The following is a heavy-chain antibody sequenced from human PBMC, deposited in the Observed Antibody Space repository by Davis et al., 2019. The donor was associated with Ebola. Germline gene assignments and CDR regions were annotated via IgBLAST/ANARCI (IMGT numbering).Heavy chain of an antibody. CDR1: GFSFNTYG. V-gene: IGHV3-33*01. CDR2: IWYDGSNK. D-gene: IGHD5-18*01. CDR3: ARESGYSYGAADYYGMDV. Sequence: GSLRLSCAASGFSFNTYGMHWVRQAPGKGLEWVAVIWYDGSNKYYADSVKGRFTISRDNSKNTLYLQMNSLRAEDTAVYYCARESGYSYGAADYYGMDVWGQGTTVTVSS. J-gene: IGHJ6*02.